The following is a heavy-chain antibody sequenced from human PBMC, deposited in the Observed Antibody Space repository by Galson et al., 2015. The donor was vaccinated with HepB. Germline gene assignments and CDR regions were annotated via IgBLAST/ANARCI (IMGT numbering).Heavy chain of an antibody. CDR1: GFTFSSYA. V-gene: IGHV3-23*01. Sequence: SLRLSCAASGFTFSSYAMSWVRQAPGKGLEWVSAISGSGGSTYYADSVKGRFTISRDNSKNTLYLQMNSLRAEDTAVYYCAKDGAPYYYDSSGYYDWGQGTLVTVSS. CDR3: AKDGAPYYYDSSGYYD. D-gene: IGHD3-22*01. J-gene: IGHJ4*02. CDR2: ISGSGGST.